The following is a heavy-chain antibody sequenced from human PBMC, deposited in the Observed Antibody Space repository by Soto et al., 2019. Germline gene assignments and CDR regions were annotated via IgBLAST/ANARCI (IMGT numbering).Heavy chain of an antibody. CDR1: GFTFSSYA. V-gene: IGHV3-23*01. CDR3: AKALVVTAIRGNAFDI. Sequence: GGSLRLSCAASGFTFSSYAMSWVRQAPGKGLEWVSAISGSGGSTYYADSVKGRFTISRDNSKNTLYLQMNSLRAEDTAVYYCAKALVVTAIRGNAFDIWGQGTMATVSS. CDR2: ISGSGGST. J-gene: IGHJ3*02. D-gene: IGHD2-21*02.